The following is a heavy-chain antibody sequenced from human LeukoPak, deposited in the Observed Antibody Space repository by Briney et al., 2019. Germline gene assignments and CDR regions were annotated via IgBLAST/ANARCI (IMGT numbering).Heavy chain of an antibody. V-gene: IGHV1-8*01. CDR1: GYTFTSHD. J-gene: IGHJ6*04. D-gene: IGHD2-15*01. CDR2: MNPYSRNT. Sequence: ASVKVSCKASGYTFTSHDINWVRQATGQGLEWMGWMNPYSRNTGYAQKFQGRVTMTRNTSISTAYMELSSLRSEDTAVYYCVGLHHCSGGRCYAWGKGTTVTISS. CDR3: VGLHHCSGGRCYA.